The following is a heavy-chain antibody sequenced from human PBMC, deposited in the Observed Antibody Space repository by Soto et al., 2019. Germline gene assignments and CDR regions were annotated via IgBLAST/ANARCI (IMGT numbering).Heavy chain of an antibody. D-gene: IGHD3-3*01. CDR2: IYYSGST. V-gene: IGHV4-59*01. CDR3: ASGFREWLFAY. CDR1: GGSISSYY. Sequence: QVQLQESGPGLVKPSETLSLTCTVSGGSISSYYWSWIRQPPGKGLEWIGYIYYSGSTNYNPSLKSRVTISVDTSKNQFSLKLSSVTAADTAVYSCASGFREWLFAYWGQGTLVTVSS. J-gene: IGHJ4*02.